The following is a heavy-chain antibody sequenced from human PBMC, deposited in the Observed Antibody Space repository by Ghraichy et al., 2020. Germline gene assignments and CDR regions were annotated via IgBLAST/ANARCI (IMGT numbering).Heavy chain of an antibody. Sequence: GGSLRLSCAASGFTFSSYGMHWVRQAPGKGLEWVAVIWYDGSNKYYADSVKGRFTISRDNSKNTLYLQMNSLRAEDTAVYYCARDGDDTSGEDNWNDEWGPRKSPFDPWGQGTLVTVSS. V-gene: IGHV3-33*01. CDR3: ARDGDDTSGEDNWNDEWGPRKSPFDP. CDR2: IWYDGSNK. J-gene: IGHJ5*02. D-gene: IGHD1-20*01. CDR1: GFTFSSYG.